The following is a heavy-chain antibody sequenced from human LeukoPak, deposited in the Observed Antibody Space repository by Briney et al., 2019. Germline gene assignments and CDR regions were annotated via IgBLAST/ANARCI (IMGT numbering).Heavy chain of an antibody. CDR3: ARGSSDGPSGLLGY. CDR2: IIPIFGTA. J-gene: IGHJ4*02. Sequence: ASVNVSCMASGGTFSSYAIIWVRQAPGQGLEWMGGIIPIFGTANYAQKFQGRVTITADESTSTAYMELSSLRSEDTAVYYCARGSSDGPSGLLGYWGQGDLVTVSS. V-gene: IGHV1-69*13. D-gene: IGHD5-24*01. CDR1: GGTFSSYA.